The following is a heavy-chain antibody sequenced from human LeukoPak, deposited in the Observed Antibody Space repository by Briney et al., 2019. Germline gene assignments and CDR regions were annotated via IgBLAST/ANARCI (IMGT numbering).Heavy chain of an antibody. Sequence: PSETLSLTCAVYGGSFSGYYWSWIRQPPGKGLEWIGEINHSGSTNYNPSLKSRVTISVDTSKNQFSLKLSSVTAADTAVYYCARYTYCSSTSCPRNDAFDIWGQGTTVTVSS. CDR2: INHSGST. V-gene: IGHV4-34*01. CDR1: GGSFSGYY. D-gene: IGHD2-2*01. J-gene: IGHJ3*02. CDR3: ARYTYCSSTSCPRNDAFDI.